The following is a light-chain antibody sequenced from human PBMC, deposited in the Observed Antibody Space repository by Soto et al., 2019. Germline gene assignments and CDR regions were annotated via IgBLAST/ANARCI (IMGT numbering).Light chain of an antibody. CDR2: EVS. CDR1: RSDIGGYNY. J-gene: IGLJ3*02. V-gene: IGLV2-14*01. Sequence: QSALTQPASVSGSPGQSITVSCTGTRSDIGGYNYVSWYQQHPGKAPKLMISEVSNRPSGVSNRFSGSKSGNTASLTISGLQAEDEADYYCTSYTSSTTLVFGGGTKVTVL. CDR3: TSYTSSTTLV.